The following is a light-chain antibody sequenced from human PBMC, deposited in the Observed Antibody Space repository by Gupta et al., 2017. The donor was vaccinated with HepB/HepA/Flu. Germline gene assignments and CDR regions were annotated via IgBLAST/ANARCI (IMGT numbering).Light chain of an antibody. Sequence: EIVMTQSPVTLSMSPGERATLSCRASQSVRSNLAWYQQKPGQTPRLLIYGASTRATGTPARFSGSGSGTEFTLTISSLQSEDFAVYYCQQYNSWPRAFGQGTKVEIK. CDR3: QQYNSWPRA. CDR1: QSVRSN. J-gene: IGKJ1*01. CDR2: GAS. V-gene: IGKV3-15*01.